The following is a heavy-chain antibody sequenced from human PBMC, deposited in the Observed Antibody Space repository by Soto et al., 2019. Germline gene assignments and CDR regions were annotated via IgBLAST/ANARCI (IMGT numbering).Heavy chain of an antibody. D-gene: IGHD2-21*01. CDR2: IKTKSEKYAT. V-gene: IGHV3-73*01. Sequence: EVQLVESGGGLVQPGGSLKLSCSASGFTLSGFDLHWVRQASGAGLEWVGRIKTKSEKYATGVAASVKGMFSISRDDSKNTAYVDMNSLKTEDTAVYYCTRRHGTGGGCSSDFDYWGQGTLVTVSS. CDR3: TRRHGTGGGCSSDFDY. J-gene: IGHJ4*02. CDR1: GFTLSGFD.